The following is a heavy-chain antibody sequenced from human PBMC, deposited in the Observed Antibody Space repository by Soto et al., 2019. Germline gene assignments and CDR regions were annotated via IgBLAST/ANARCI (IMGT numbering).Heavy chain of an antibody. J-gene: IGHJ4*02. D-gene: IGHD3-3*01. CDR2: INGGNGNT. CDR1: GYTFTGYY. CDR3: ARGIDYNFWSGYYNYFDS. Sequence: ASVKVSCKASGYTFTGYYMHWVRQAPGQGLEWMGWINGGNGNTKYLQKFQGRVTITRDTSASTVHLELSSLRSEDTAVYYCARGIDYNFWSGYYNYFDSWGQGTLVTVSS. V-gene: IGHV1-3*01.